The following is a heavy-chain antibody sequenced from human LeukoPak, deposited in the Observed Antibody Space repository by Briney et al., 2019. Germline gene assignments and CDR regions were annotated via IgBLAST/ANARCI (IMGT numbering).Heavy chain of an antibody. Sequence: GGSLRLSCAASGFTVSSNYMSWVRQAPGKGLEWVSVIYSGGSTYYADSVKGRFTISRDNSKNTLYLQMNSLRAEDTAVYYCARGYDSSGYYFTEGYYFDYWGQGTLVTVSS. CDR3: ARGYDSSGYYFTEGYYFDY. CDR2: IYSGGST. V-gene: IGHV3-53*01. CDR1: GFTVSSNY. J-gene: IGHJ4*02. D-gene: IGHD3-22*01.